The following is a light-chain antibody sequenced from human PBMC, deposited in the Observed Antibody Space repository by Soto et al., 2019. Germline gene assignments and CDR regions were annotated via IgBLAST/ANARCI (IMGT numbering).Light chain of an antibody. CDR3: SSYISSSTPFL. V-gene: IGLV2-14*01. CDR1: SSDVGGYNY. CDR2: DVS. Sequence: QSALTQPASVSGSPGQSITISCTGTSSDVGGYNYVSWYQQHPGKAPKLMIYDVSNRPSGVSNRFSGSKSDNTASLTISGLQAEDEADYYCSSYISSSTPFLFGTGTKLTVL. J-gene: IGLJ1*01.